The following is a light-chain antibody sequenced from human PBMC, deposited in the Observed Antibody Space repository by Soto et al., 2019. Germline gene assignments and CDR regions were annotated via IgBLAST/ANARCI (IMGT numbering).Light chain of an antibody. CDR3: QQRSNWPWT. V-gene: IGKV3-11*01. J-gene: IGKJ3*01. Sequence: EIVLTQSPATLSLSPGERATLSCRASQSVSSYLAWYQQKPDQAPRLLIYDASNRTTGIPARFSGSGSGTDFTLSISSLEPEDFAVYYCQQRSNWPWTFGPVTKVDIK. CDR1: QSVSSY. CDR2: DAS.